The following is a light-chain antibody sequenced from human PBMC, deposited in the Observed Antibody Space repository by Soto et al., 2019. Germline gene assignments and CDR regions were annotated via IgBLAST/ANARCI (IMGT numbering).Light chain of an antibody. J-gene: IGKJ2*01. CDR3: QQYGHSPYT. Sequence: EIVLTQSPGTLSVSPGEGVTLSCRASQTIRAAYIAWYQHRPGQAPRLLIYGASIRASGIPDRFSGSGSGTDFTLTLSRLEPDDLATYFCQQYGHSPYTFGQGTKLDIK. CDR2: GAS. CDR1: QTIRAAY. V-gene: IGKV3-20*01.